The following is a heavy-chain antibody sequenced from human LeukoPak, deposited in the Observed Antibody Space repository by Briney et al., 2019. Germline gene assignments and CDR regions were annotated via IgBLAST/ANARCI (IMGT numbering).Heavy chain of an antibody. J-gene: IGHJ2*01. CDR1: GGSISSYY. CDR2: IYYSGST. V-gene: IGHV4-59*12. CDR3: ARVTYYYGSGSSDWYFDL. D-gene: IGHD3-10*01. Sequence: SETLSLTCTVSGGSISSYYWSWIRQPPGKGLEWIGYIYYSGSTNYNPSLKSRVTISVDTSKNQFSLKLSSVTAADTAVYYCARVTYYYGSGSSDWYFDLWGRGTLVTVSS.